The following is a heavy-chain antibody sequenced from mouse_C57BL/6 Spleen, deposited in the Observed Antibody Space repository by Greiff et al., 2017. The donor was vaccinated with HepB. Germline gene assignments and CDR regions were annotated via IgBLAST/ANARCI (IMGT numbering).Heavy chain of an antibody. CDR3: AYYYGSSLAY. D-gene: IGHD1-1*01. CDR1: GFTFSNYW. CDR2: IRLKSDNYAT. Sequence: EVQLQESGGGLVQPGGSMKLSCVASGFTFSNYWMNWVRQSPEKGLEWVAQIRLKSDNYATHYAESVKGRFTISRDDSKSSVYLQMNNLRAEDTGIYYCAYYYGSSLAYWGQGTLVTVSA. V-gene: IGHV6-3*01. J-gene: IGHJ3*01.